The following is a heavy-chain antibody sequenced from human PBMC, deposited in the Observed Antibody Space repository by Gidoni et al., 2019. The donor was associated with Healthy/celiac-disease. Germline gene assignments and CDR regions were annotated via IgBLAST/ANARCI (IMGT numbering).Heavy chain of an antibody. D-gene: IGHD2-2*01. CDR3: TREVGYCSSTSCYSNWFDP. Sequence: EVQLVESGGGLVQPGRSLRLPCTASGFTFGDYAMSWFRQAPGKGLEWVGFIRSKAYGGTTEYAASVKGRFTISRDDSKSIAYLQMNSLKTEDTAVYYCTREVGYCSSTSCYSNWFDPWGQGTLVTVSS. V-gene: IGHV3-49*03. CDR2: IRSKAYGGTT. J-gene: IGHJ5*02. CDR1: GFTFGDYA.